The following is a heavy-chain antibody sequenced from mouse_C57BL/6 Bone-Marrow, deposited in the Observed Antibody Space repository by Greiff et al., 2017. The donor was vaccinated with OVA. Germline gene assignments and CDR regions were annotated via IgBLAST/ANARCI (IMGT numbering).Heavy chain of an antibody. Sequence: VQLQQSGAELARPGASVKLSCKASGYTFTSYGISWVKQRTGQGLEWIGEIYPRSGNTYYNEKFKGKATLTADKSSSTAYMKLRSLTSEDSAVYFCARSGLIEKFAYWGQGTLVTVSA. CDR1: GYTFTSYG. J-gene: IGHJ3*01. CDR3: ARSGLIEKFAY. V-gene: IGHV1-81*01. CDR2: IYPRSGNT.